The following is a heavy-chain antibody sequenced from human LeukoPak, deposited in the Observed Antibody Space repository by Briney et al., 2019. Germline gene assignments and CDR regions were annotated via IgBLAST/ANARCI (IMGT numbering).Heavy chain of an antibody. D-gene: IGHD3-22*01. J-gene: IGHJ4*02. V-gene: IGHV4-59*01. CDR1: GGSISNYY. CDR2: IYYSGST. Sequence: PSETLSLTCTVSGGSISNYYWSWIRQPPGKGLEWIGYIYYSGSTNYNPSLKSRVTISVDTSKNQFSLKLRSVTAEDTAVYYCAISYEIVVVRPPPSFDYWGQGTLVTVSS. CDR3: AISYEIVVVRPPPSFDY.